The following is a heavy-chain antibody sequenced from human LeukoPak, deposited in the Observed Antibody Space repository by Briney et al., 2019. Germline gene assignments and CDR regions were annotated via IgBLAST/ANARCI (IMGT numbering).Heavy chain of an antibody. CDR1: GGSISSSSYY. CDR2: IYYSGST. CDR3: ASPLAYCGGDCYAESDY. Sequence: SETLSLTRTVSGGSISSSSYYWGWIRQPPGKGLEWIGSIYYSGSTYYNPSLKSRVTISVDTSKNQFSLKLSSVTAADTAVYYCASPLAYCGGDCYAESDYWGQGTLVTVSS. D-gene: IGHD2-21*02. V-gene: IGHV4-39*07. J-gene: IGHJ4*02.